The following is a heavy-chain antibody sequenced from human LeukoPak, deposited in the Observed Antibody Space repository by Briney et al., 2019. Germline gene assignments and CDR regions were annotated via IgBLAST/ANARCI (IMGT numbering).Heavy chain of an antibody. Sequence: ASVKVSCKASGGTFSSYAISWVRQAPGQGLEWMGGIIPIFGTANYAQKFQGRVTITEDESTSTAYMELSSLRPEDTAVYYCARGGDYGDYAWFDAWGQGTLVTVSS. V-gene: IGHV1-69*13. CDR3: ARGGDYGDYAWFDA. CDR2: IIPIFGTA. CDR1: GGTFSSYA. D-gene: IGHD4-17*01. J-gene: IGHJ5*02.